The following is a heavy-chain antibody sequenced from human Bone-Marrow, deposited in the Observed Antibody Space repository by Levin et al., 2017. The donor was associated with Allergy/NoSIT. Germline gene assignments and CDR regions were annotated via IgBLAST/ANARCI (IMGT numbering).Heavy chain of an antibody. J-gene: IGHJ4*02. CDR3: ARDGHILRFSNWPPAIDY. CDR2: ISPDLDQI. V-gene: IGHV1-69*13. CDR1: GGVFKSHA. Sequence: SVKVSCKASGGVFKSHAFSWVRQAPGQGLEGIGGISPDLDQITYSQKFQARVSLSADDSTSSAYLELTNLTSEYTAVYYCARDGHILRFSNWPPAIDYWGQGTLIIVSA. D-gene: IGHD3-3*01.